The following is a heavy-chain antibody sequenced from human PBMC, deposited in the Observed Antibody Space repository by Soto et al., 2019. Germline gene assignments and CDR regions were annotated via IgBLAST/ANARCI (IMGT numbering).Heavy chain of an antibody. CDR3: AKGPQYYYDSSGYYYLNY. V-gene: IGHV3-30*18. J-gene: IGHJ4*02. CDR1: GFTFSSYG. CDR2: ISYDGSNK. D-gene: IGHD3-22*01. Sequence: GGSLRLSCAASGFTFSSYGMHWVRQAPGKGLEWVAVISYDGSNKYYADSVKGRFTISRDNSKNTLYLQMNSLRAEDTAVYYCAKGPQYYYDSSGYYYLNYWGQGTLVTVSS.